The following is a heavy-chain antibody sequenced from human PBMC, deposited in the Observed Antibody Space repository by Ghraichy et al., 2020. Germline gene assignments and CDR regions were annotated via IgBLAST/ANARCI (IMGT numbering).Heavy chain of an antibody. D-gene: IGHD5-12*01. Sequence: LSLTCAASGFTFSSYAMSWVRQAPGKGLEWVSAISGSGGSTYYADSVKGRFTISRDNSKNTLYLQMNSLRAEDTAVYYCAKGGSGYDQAFLPDYWGQGTLVTVSS. V-gene: IGHV3-23*01. CDR1: GFTFSSYA. J-gene: IGHJ4*02. CDR3: AKGGSGYDQAFLPDY. CDR2: ISGSGGST.